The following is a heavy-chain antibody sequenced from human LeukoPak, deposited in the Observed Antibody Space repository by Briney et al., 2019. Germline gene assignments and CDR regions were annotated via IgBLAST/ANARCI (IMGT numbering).Heavy chain of an antibody. V-gene: IGHV3-23*01. CDR1: GFTFSSYA. J-gene: IGHJ4*02. Sequence: GGSLRLSCAASGFTFSSYAMSWVRQAPGKGLEWVSYISSSGSTIYYADSVKGRFTISRDNSKNTLFLQMNSLRAEDTAVYYCAKAILDSSGFYYFDYWGQGTLVTVSS. CDR3: AKAILDSSGFYYFDY. CDR2: ISSSGSTI. D-gene: IGHD3-22*01.